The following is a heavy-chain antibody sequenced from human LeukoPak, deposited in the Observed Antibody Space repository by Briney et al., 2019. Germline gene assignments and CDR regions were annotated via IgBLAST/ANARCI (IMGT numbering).Heavy chain of an antibody. CDR1: GGSISSYY. CDR3: ARGVVAAPTNFDY. J-gene: IGHJ4*02. D-gene: IGHD2-15*01. CDR2: IYYSGST. Sequence: SETLSLTCTVSGGSISSYYWSWIRQPPGKGLEWIGYIYYSGSTNYNPSLKSRVTISVDTSKNHFSLKLSSMTAADTAVYYCARGVVAAPTNFDYWGQGTLVTASS. V-gene: IGHV4-59*01.